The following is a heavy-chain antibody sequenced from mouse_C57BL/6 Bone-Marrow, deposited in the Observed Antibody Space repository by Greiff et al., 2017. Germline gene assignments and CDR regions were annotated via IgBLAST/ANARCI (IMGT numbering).Heavy chain of an antibody. CDR2: ISYDGSN. CDR1: GYSITSGYY. CDR3: ARARYGSSYYAMDY. D-gene: IGHD1-1*01. Sequence: DVQLQESGPGLVKPSQSLSLTCSVTGYSITSGYYWNWIRQFPGNKLEWMGYISYDGSNNYNPSLKNRISITRDTSKNQFFLKLNSVTTEDTATYYCARARYGSSYYAMDYWGQGTSVTVSS. J-gene: IGHJ4*01. V-gene: IGHV3-6*01.